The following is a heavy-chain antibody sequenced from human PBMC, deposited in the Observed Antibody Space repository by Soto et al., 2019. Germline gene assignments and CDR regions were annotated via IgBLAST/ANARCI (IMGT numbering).Heavy chain of an antibody. Sequence: GVSLRLSCAASGFTFSTYGFHWVRQAPGKGLGWVAVIVSDGSKKYHADSVEGRFTVSRDNSKDTLYLQMDSLRADDTAVYFCARDDAFALENGLDIWGQGTMVTVSS. V-gene: IGHV3-33*01. D-gene: IGHD2-8*01. J-gene: IGHJ3*02. CDR3: ARDDAFALENGLDI. CDR2: IVSDGSKK. CDR1: GFTFSTYG.